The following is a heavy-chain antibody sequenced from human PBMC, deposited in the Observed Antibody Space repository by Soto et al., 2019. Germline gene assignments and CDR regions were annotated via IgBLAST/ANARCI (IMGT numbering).Heavy chain of an antibody. CDR2: ISAYNGNT. J-gene: IGHJ3*02. V-gene: IGHV1-18*01. CDR1: GYTFTSYG. CDR3: ARTDSAAGVNDAFDI. Sequence: ASVKVSCKASGYTFTSYGISWVRQAPGQGLEWMGWISAYNGNTNYAQKLQGRVTMTTDTSTSTAYMELRSLRSDDTAVYYCARTDSAAGVNDAFDIWGQGTMVTVSS. D-gene: IGHD6-13*01.